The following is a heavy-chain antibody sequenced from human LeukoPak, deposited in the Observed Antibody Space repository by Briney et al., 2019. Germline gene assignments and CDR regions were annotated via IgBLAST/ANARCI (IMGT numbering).Heavy chain of an antibody. J-gene: IGHJ4*02. Sequence: SETLSLTCAVYGGSFSGYYWSRIRQPPGKGLEWIGEINHSGSTNYNPSLKSRVTISVDTSKNQFSLKLSSVTAADTAVYYCARGLEYSSGWYPRMDYWGQGTLVTVSS. V-gene: IGHV4-34*01. CDR2: INHSGST. CDR1: GGSFSGYY. CDR3: ARGLEYSSGWYPRMDY. D-gene: IGHD6-19*01.